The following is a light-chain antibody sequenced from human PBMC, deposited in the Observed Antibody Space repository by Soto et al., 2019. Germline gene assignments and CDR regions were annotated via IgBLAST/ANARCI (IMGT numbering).Light chain of an antibody. Sequence: DIVLTQSPAALSLSSGERDTLSCRASQRVNINLVWYQQNPGQAPRLLIYDASKRATGIPARFSGSGSGTDFTLPISSLEPADFAVYYCHQRSNCPPFTFGGGTKVEVK. CDR2: DAS. CDR1: QRVNIN. CDR3: HQRSNCPPFT. V-gene: IGKV3-11*01. J-gene: IGKJ4*01.